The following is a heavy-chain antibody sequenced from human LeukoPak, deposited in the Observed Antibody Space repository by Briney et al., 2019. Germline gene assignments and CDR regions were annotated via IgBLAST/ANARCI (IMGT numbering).Heavy chain of an antibody. CDR3: AKDWVDSSHDAFDI. CDR2: IKQDGSEK. Sequence: GGSLRLSCAASGFTLSSSWMMSWVRPAPGKGLEWVANIKQDGSEKFYVGSVKGRFTISRDNSKNTLYLQMNSLRAEDTAVYYCAKDWVDSSHDAFDIWGQGTMVTVSS. J-gene: IGHJ3*02. V-gene: IGHV3-7*01. D-gene: IGHD3-22*01. CDR1: GFTLSSSW.